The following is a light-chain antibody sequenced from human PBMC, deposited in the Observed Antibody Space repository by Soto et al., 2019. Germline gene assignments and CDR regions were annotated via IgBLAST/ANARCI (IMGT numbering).Light chain of an antibody. CDR1: QGIGSW. Sequence: DIQLTQSPSSVSASVGDRVTISCRASQGIGSWLAWYQQIPGKAPKLLIYAASTLRSGVPSRFGGSGSGTDFTLTISSLQPEDFATYFCQQSNTFPITVGQGTRLEI. V-gene: IGKV1D-12*01. CDR2: AAS. J-gene: IGKJ5*01. CDR3: QQSNTFPIT.